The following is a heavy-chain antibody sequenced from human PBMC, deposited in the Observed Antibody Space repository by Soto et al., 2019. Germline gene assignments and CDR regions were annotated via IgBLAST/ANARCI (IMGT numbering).Heavy chain of an antibody. D-gene: IGHD3-16*01. CDR1: GGSFHGYY. V-gene: IGHV4-34*01. CDR2: ITHSGSA. Sequence: SETLSLTCAVYGGSFHGYYWSWIRQPPGEGLEWIGEITHSGSANYTPTFKSRVSLSVDRSRTQLSLQLSSASAADTAVYSCAKRPQAGYYASWTFYSSRPWGKRTRVTVAS. CDR3: AKRPQAGYYASWTFYSSRP. J-gene: IGHJ5*02.